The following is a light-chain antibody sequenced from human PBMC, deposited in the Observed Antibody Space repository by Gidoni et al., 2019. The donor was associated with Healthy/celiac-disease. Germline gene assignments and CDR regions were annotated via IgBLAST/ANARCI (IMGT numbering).Light chain of an antibody. Sequence: EIVTTHPPSTLSVFLGERTTLTCRASQSISSNLAWYQQKPGQAPRLLIYGASTMATGIPARFSGSGSGTEFTLTISSLQSEDFAVYYCQKYNNWPYTFGQGTKLEIK. J-gene: IGKJ2*01. V-gene: IGKV3-15*01. CDR2: GAS. CDR3: QKYNNWPYT. CDR1: QSISSN.